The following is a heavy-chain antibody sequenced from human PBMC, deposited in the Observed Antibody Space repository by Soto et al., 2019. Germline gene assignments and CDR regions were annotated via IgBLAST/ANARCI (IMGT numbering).Heavy chain of an antibody. CDR1: GGSITSSSFY. CDR3: ARGYDILTGPLDY. CDR2: IYYSGST. Sequence: SETLSLTCTVSGGSITSSSFYWGWIRQPPGKGLEWIGIIYYSGSTYYNPSLKSRVTISVDTSKSQFSLNLNSVTAADTAVYYCARGYDILTGPLDYWGPGTLVT. D-gene: IGHD3-9*01. J-gene: IGHJ4*02. V-gene: IGHV4-39*01.